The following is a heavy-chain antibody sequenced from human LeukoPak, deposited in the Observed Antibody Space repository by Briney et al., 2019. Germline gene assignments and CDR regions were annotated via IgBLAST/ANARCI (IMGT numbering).Heavy chain of an antibody. CDR2: FDPEDGET. CDR3: ATDLTYYYDSGLVY. V-gene: IGHV1-24*01. CDR1: GSTLTELS. J-gene: IGHJ4*02. D-gene: IGHD3-22*01. Sequence: ASVTVSCKVSGSTLTELSMHWVRQAPGKGLEWMGGFDPEDGETIYAQKFQGRVTMTEDTSTDTAYMELSSLRSEDTAVYYCATDLTYYYDSGLVYWGQGTLVTVSS.